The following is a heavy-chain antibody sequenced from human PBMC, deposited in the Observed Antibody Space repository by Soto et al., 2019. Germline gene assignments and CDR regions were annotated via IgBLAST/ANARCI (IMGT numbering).Heavy chain of an antibody. J-gene: IGHJ4*02. CDR2: ISGSGGST. Sequence: EVQLLESGGGLVQPGGSLRLSCAASGFTFSSYAMSWVRQAPGKGLEWVSAISGSGGSTYYADSVKGRFTISRDNSKNTLYLQMNSLRAEDTAVYYCVKEDCSGGSCYPHFDYWGQGTLVTVSS. CDR1: GFTFSSYA. V-gene: IGHV3-23*01. CDR3: VKEDCSGGSCYPHFDY. D-gene: IGHD2-15*01.